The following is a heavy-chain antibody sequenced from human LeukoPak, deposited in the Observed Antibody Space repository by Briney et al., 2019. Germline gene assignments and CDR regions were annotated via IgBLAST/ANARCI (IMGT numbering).Heavy chain of an antibody. CDR2: ISAYNGNT. J-gene: IGHJ5*02. CDR1: GYTFTSYG. CDR3: AREGPGTMVRGVNNWFDP. D-gene: IGHD3-10*01. Sequence: GESLKVSCKASGYTFTSYGISWVRQAPGQGLEWMGWISAYNGNTNYAQKLQGRVTMTTDTSTSTAYMELRSLRSDDTAVYYCAREGPGTMVRGVNNWFDPWGQGTLVTVSS. V-gene: IGHV1-18*01.